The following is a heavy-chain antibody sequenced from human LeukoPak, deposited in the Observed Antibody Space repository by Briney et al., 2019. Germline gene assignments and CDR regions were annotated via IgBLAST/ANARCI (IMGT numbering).Heavy chain of an antibody. Sequence: GGSLRLSCVVSGLTFSSYAMSWVRQAPGKGLEWVSAISGSGETTYYSDSVKGRFTISRDNSRNTLYLQMNSLRAEDTALYYCAKTGDVSNWGQGTLVTVSS. V-gene: IGHV3-23*01. CDR3: AKTGDVSN. CDR2: ISGSGETT. D-gene: IGHD2/OR15-2a*01. CDR1: GLTFSSYA. J-gene: IGHJ4*02.